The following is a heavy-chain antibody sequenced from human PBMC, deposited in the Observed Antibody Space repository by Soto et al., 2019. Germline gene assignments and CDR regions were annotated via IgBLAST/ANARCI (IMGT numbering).Heavy chain of an antibody. CDR3: AHTNYDILTGYYPRIYFHH. Sequence: QITLKESGPTLVKPTQTLTLTCTFSGFSLSTSGVGVGWIRQPPEKALEWLALLYWDDNKRYSPSLKSRLTIPQDTXXSXVXXTMTNMDPVDTATYYCAHTNYDILTGYYPRIYFHHWGQGTLVTVSS. CDR1: GFSLSTSGVG. CDR2: LYWDDNK. J-gene: IGHJ1*01. D-gene: IGHD3-9*01. V-gene: IGHV2-5*02.